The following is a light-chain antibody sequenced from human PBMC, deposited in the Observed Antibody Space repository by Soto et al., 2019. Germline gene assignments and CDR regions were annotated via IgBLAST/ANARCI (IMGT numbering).Light chain of an antibody. Sequence: QSALTQPASVSGSPGQSITISCTGTSSDVGGYNYVSCYQQHPGKAPKLMIYDVSNRPSGVSNRFSGSKSGNTASLTISGLQAEDEADYYCNSYTSSSTHVVFGGGTKLTVL. CDR1: SSDVGGYNY. CDR3: NSYTSSSTHVV. J-gene: IGLJ2*01. V-gene: IGLV2-14*01. CDR2: DVS.